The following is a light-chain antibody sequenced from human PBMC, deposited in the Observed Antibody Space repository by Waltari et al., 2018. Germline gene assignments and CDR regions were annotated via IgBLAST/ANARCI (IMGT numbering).Light chain of an antibody. CDR3: QQDNTTPYS. Sequence: DIQMTQSPSSLSASVGDRVTVTCRASQGINQALSRYQQKPGKASTLLIYAESSLQTGVSSRFGGGGSGTDFTLIFSSLQPEDVATYYGQQDNTTPYSFGQGTKVEIK. CDR2: AES. V-gene: IGKV1-27*01. J-gene: IGKJ2*03. CDR1: QGINQA.